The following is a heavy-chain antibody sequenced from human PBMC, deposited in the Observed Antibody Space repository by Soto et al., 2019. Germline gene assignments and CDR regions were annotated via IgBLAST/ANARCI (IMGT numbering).Heavy chain of an antibody. V-gene: IGHV1-18*01. Sequence: GASVKASCKASGYTFTSYGISWVRQAPGQGLEWMGWISAYNGNTNYAQKLQGRVTMTTDTSTSTAYMELRSLRSDDTAVYYCARDYTPTSAPGYYYGMDVWGQGTTVTVSS. CDR2: ISAYNGNT. CDR1: GYTFTSYG. CDR3: ARDYTPTSAPGYYYGMDV. D-gene: IGHD3-16*01. J-gene: IGHJ6*02.